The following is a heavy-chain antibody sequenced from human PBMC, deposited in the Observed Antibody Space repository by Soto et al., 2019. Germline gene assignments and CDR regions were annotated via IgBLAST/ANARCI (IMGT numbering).Heavy chain of an antibody. J-gene: IGHJ5*02. V-gene: IGHV4-4*07. CDR2: IYATGTT. CDR3: VRDGTKTLRDWFDP. CDR1: GVSISGFY. D-gene: IGHD1-1*01. Sequence: SETLSLTCTVSGVSISGFYWSWIRKSAGKGLEWIGRIYATGTTDYNPSLKSRVMMSVDTSKKQFSLKLRSVTAADTAVYYCVRDGTKTLRDWFDPWGQGISVTVSS.